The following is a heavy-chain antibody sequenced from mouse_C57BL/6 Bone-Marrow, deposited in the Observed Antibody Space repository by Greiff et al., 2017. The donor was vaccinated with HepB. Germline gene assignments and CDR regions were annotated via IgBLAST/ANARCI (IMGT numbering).Heavy chain of an antibody. V-gene: IGHV5-17*01. CDR1: GFTFSDYG. CDR3: ARWLTGTFYAMDY. Sequence: EVKLVESGGGLVKPGGSLKLSCAASGFTFSDYGMHWVRQAPEKGLEWVAYISSGSSTIYYADTVKGRFTISRDNAKNTLFLQMTSLRSEDTAMYYCARWLTGTFYAMDYWGQGTSVTVSS. J-gene: IGHJ4*01. CDR2: ISSGSSTI. D-gene: IGHD4-1*01.